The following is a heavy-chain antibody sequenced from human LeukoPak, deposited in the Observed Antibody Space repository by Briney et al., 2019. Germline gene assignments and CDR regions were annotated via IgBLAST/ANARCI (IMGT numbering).Heavy chain of an antibody. Sequence: GGSLRLPCAASGFTFTDYYLSWIRQAPGKGLEGVSYISISGSNANYADSVKGRFTISRDNAKNSLYLQMNSLRAEDTAVYYCARPQLDSSGWRWAFDIWGQGTMVTVSS. CDR1: GFTFTDYY. V-gene: IGHV3-11*03. CDR2: ISISGSNA. J-gene: IGHJ3*02. D-gene: IGHD6-19*01. CDR3: ARPQLDSSGWRWAFDI.